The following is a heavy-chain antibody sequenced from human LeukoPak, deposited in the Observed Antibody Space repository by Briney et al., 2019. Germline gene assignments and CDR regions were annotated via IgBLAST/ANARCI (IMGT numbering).Heavy chain of an antibody. CDR3: ARSVVTRGYAFDI. V-gene: IGHV3-30*03. J-gene: IGHJ3*02. CDR1: GFTFSRHG. Sequence: GGTLRLSCAASGFTFSRHGMNWVGQAPGKGLEWVAVISYDGSNKYYADCVKGRFTISRDNSKNTLYLQMNSLRAEDTAVYYCARSVVTRGYAFDIWGQGTMVTVSS. CDR2: ISYDGSNK. D-gene: IGHD2-21*02.